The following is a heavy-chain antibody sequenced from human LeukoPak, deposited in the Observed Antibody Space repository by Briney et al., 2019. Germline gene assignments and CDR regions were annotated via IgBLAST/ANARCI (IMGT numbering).Heavy chain of an antibody. CDR1: EFTFSSYS. Sequence: GGSLRLSCAASEFTFSSYSMSWVRQAPGRGLEWISYISSSSSTIYHADSVKGRFTISRDNVKNSLFLQMNSLRAEDTAVYYCARSGTYAYFDLWGRGTLVTVSS. CDR3: ARSGTYAYFDL. CDR2: ISSSSSTI. D-gene: IGHD1-26*01. J-gene: IGHJ2*01. V-gene: IGHV3-48*01.